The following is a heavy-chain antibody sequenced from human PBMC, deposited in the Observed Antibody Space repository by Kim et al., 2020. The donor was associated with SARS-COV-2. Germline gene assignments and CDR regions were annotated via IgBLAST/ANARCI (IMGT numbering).Heavy chain of an antibody. CDR1: GGTFSSYA. CDR2: IIPIFGTA. Sequence: SVKVSCKASGGTFSSYAISWVRQAPGQGLEWMGGIIPIFGTANYAQKFQGRVTITADESTSTAYMELSSLRSEDTAVYYCARERVVAATLYYGDYSAQTGTGREPLDYWGQGTLVTVSS. J-gene: IGHJ4*02. CDR3: ARERVVAATLYYGDYSAQTGTGREPLDY. V-gene: IGHV1-69*13. D-gene: IGHD2-15*01.